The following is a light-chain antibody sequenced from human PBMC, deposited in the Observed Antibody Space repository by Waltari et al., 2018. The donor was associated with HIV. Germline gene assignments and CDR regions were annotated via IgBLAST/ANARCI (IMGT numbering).Light chain of an antibody. CDR1: GSDIGTYNY. J-gene: IGLJ2*01. CDR3: SSYAGRDSRVV. Sequence: QSALTQPPSASGSPGQSVTISCTGTGSDIGTYNYVSWYQQPPGKAPKLMSYEVNKRPSGGPDRCSGAKSGSVASLTVSGLQDDDEADYYCSSYAGRDSRVVFGGGTKLTVL. V-gene: IGLV2-8*01. CDR2: EVN.